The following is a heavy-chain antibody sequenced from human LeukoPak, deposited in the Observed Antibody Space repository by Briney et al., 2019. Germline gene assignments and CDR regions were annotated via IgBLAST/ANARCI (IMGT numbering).Heavy chain of an antibody. CDR2: IAHDASVA. J-gene: IGHJ5*02. CDR1: GFTFSDYG. D-gene: IGHD6-19*01. Sequence: GVSLRLSCAASGFTFSDYGMHWVRQDPGKGLEWVAVIAHDASVAYYADWVKGRFTISRDNSRNTLYLQMNSLRAEDTAVYYCAKEPAPYSSGWYFPDDHWGQGALVTVSS. V-gene: IGHV3-30*18. CDR3: AKEPAPYSSGWYFPDDH.